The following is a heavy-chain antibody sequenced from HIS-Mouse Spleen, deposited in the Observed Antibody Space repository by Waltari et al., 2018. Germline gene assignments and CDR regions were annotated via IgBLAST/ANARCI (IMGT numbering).Heavy chain of an antibody. CDR2: MNPNSGNT. V-gene: IGHV1-8*01. CDR1: GYTFTSYD. J-gene: IGHJ6*02. Sequence: QVQLVQSGAEVKKPGASVKVSCKASGYTFTSYDINWVRQATGQGLEWMGWMNPNSGNTGYAQKFQGRVTMTRNTSISTAYMELSSLRSEDTAVYYCARGVGSSWYYYYYGMDVWGQGTTVTVSS. CDR3: ARGVGSSWYYYYYGMDV. D-gene: IGHD6-13*01.